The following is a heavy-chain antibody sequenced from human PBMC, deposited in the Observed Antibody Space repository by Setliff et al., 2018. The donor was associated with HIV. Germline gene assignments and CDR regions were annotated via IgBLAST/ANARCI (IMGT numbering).Heavy chain of an antibody. CDR1: GGSISSHY. CDR3: ARGGTSSNWFGP. D-gene: IGHD2-2*01. Sequence: SETLSLTCTVSGGSISSHYWSWIRQPPGKGLEWIGSIYNSVTTNYNPSLKSRVTIPLDTSKNQFSLKLTSVTAADTAVYYCARGGTSSNWFGPWGQGTLVTVSS. V-gene: IGHV4-59*11. CDR2: IYNSVTT. J-gene: IGHJ5*02.